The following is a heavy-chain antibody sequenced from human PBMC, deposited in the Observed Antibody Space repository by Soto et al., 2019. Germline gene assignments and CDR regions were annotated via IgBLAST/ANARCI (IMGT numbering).Heavy chain of an antibody. CDR2: IYYSVST. CDR3: ARLGPAQSMDD. CDR1: GGSIRSYF. V-gene: IGHV4-59*01. D-gene: IGHD3-16*01. Sequence: SETLSLTCTVSGGSIRSYFWSWIRQPPGKGLEWIGYIYYSVSTNYNPSLQSRVTISVDTSKNQFSLKLTSVTAADTAVYYCARLGPAQSMDDWGQGTKVTVSS. J-gene: IGHJ6*02.